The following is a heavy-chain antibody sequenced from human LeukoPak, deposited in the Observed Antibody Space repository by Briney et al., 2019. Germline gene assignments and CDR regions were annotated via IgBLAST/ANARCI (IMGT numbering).Heavy chain of an antibody. D-gene: IGHD3-22*01. CDR3: ARGYLDGYWTLGYFDY. J-gene: IGHJ4*02. Sequence: SETLSLTCTVSGGSISSYYWSWIRQPAGKGLEWIGRIYTSGSTNYNPSLKSRVTMSVDTSKNQFSLKLSSVTAADTAVYYCARGYLDGYWTLGYFDYWGQGTLVTVSS. CDR2: IYTSGST. CDR1: GGSISSYY. V-gene: IGHV4-4*07.